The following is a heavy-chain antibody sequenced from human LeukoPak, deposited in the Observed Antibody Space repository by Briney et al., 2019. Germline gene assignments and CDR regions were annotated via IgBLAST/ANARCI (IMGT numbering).Heavy chain of an antibody. J-gene: IGHJ3*02. CDR1: GGSISSSSYY. CDR2: INHSGST. V-gene: IGHV4-39*07. D-gene: IGHD4-17*01. CDR3: ARDYGDYDGRAFDI. Sequence: SETLSLTCTVSGGSISSSSYYWSWIRQPPGKGLEWIGEINHSGSTNYNPSLKSRVTISVDTSKNQFSLKLSSVTAADTAVYYCARDYGDYDGRAFDIWGQGTMVTVSS.